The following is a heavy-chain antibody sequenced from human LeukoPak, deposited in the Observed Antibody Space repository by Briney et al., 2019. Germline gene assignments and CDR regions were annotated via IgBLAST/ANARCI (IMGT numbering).Heavy chain of an antibody. CDR2: IDSNGGST. J-gene: IGHJ4*02. V-gene: IGHV3-64*01. CDR3: ARYSSSRAFDY. D-gene: IGHD6-13*01. Sequence: GGSLRLSCAASGFTFSSYAMHWVRQAPGKGLEYVSAIDSNGGSTYYVNSVKGRFTISRDNSKNTLYLQIGSLRAEDMAMYYCARYSSSRAFDYWGQGALVTVSS. CDR1: GFTFSSYA.